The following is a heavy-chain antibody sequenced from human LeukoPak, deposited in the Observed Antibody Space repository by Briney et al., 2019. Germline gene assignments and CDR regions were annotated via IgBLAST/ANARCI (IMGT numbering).Heavy chain of an antibody. D-gene: IGHD2-15*01. J-gene: IGHJ4*02. CDR2: INHSGST. CDR1: GGSFSGYY. V-gene: IGHV4-34*01. CDR3: ARVPGYCSGGSCLDY. Sequence: SDTLSLTCAVYGGSFSGYYWSWIRQPPGKGLEWIGEINHSGSTNYNPSLKSRVTISVDTSKNQFSLKLSSVTAADTAVYYCARVPGYCSGGSCLDYWGQGTLVTVSS.